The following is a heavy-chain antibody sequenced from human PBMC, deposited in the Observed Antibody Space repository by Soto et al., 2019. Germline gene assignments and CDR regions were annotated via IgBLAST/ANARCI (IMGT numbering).Heavy chain of an antibody. V-gene: IGHV3-23*01. CDR3: AKGRSYYYFYVVDV. Sequence: APGKGLERASAISASGGSTYYADSVKARFTISRHTSTRTPNPQMNSLRAEDTALYYCAKGRSYYYFYVVDVWGHGTAVTVSS. J-gene: IGHJ6*02. CDR2: ISASGGST.